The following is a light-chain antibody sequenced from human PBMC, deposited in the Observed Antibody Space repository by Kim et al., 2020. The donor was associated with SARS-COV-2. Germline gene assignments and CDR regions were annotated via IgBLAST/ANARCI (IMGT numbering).Light chain of an antibody. CDR1: STSIECLA. CDR2: SNN. CDR3: AAWDDSLNGVL. V-gene: IGLV1-44*01. Sequence: PRAPMLCAGASTSIECLAVNGYQPFPGTAPQLLIYSNNQRPSGVPDRFSAAKSGTSASLAISGLQSEDEADYYCAAWDDSLNGVLFGGGTQLTVL. J-gene: IGLJ2*01.